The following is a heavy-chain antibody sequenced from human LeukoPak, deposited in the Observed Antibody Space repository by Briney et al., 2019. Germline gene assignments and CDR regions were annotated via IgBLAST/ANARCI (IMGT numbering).Heavy chain of an antibody. Sequence: GGSLRLSCAASGFTFSSYGMHWVRQAPGKGLEWVAVISYDGSNKYYADSVKGRFTISRDNSKNTLYPQMNSLRAEDTAVYYCAKSDSSGWPEITPCYFDYWGQGTLVTVSS. V-gene: IGHV3-30*18. CDR1: GFTFSSYG. CDR3: AKSDSSGWPEITPCYFDY. D-gene: IGHD6-19*01. CDR2: ISYDGSNK. J-gene: IGHJ4*02.